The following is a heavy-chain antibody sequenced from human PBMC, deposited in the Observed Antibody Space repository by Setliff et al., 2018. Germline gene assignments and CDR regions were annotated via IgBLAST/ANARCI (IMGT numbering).Heavy chain of an antibody. V-gene: IGHV3-48*04. J-gene: IGHJ4*02. CDR3: AREGYSSGWLPDY. CDR2: ISSSSSTI. D-gene: IGHD6-19*01. Sequence: GGSLRLSCAAPGFTFSSYSMNWVRQAPGKGLEWVSYISSSSSTIYYADSVKGRFTISRDNAKNSLYLQMNSLRAEDTAVYYCAREGYSSGWLPDYWGQGTLVTVSS. CDR1: GFTFSSYS.